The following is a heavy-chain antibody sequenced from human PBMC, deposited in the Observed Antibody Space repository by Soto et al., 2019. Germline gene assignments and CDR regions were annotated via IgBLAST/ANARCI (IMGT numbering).Heavy chain of an antibody. Sequence: GGSLRLSCAASGFTFDDYAMHWVRQAPGKGLEWVSGISWNSGSIGYADSVKGRFTISRDNAKNSLYLQMNSLRAEDTALYYCAKDSSSWPHNWFDPWGQGTLVTVSS. V-gene: IGHV3-9*01. J-gene: IGHJ5*02. CDR2: ISWNSGSI. CDR1: GFTFDDYA. CDR3: AKDSSSWPHNWFDP. D-gene: IGHD6-13*01.